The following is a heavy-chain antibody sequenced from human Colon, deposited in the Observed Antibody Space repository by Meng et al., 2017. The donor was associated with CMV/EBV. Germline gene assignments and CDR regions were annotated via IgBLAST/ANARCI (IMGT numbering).Heavy chain of an antibody. CDR1: GFTFSDYL. CDR3: AKGVGYCSSTSCSIFDY. V-gene: IGHV3-23*01. CDR2: ISGSGGST. Sequence: GESLKISCTGSGFTFSDYLMTWVRQVPGKGLEWVSAISGSGGSTYYADSVKGRFTISRDNSKNTLYLQMNSLRAEDTAVYYCAKGVGYCSSTSCSIFDYWGQGTLVTVSS. D-gene: IGHD2-2*03. J-gene: IGHJ4*02.